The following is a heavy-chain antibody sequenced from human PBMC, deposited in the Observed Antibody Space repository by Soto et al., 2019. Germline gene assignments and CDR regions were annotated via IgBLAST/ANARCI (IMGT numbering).Heavy chain of an antibody. CDR2: INPSGGST. V-gene: IGHV1-46*01. Sequence: GAPVKVSCKAPGYTFTSNYMHWVRQSPGQGLEWMGVINPSGGSTSYAQKFQGRVTMTRDTSTSTVYMELSSLRSEDTAVYYCARSRLMVYDAFDIWGHGTMVTVSS. CDR1: GYTFTSNY. CDR3: ARSRLMVYDAFDI. D-gene: IGHD2-8*01. J-gene: IGHJ3*02.